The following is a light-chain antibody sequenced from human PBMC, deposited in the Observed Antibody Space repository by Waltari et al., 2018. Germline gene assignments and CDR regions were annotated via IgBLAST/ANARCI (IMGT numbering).Light chain of an antibody. J-gene: IGLJ1*01. CDR2: RNN. V-gene: IGLV1-47*01. Sequence: QSVMTHPPSVSWTPGQRVSISCSGRNPNLGSNYLYWYQQLPGAAPKLLIFRNNQRPSGVPDRFSGSKYGTSAFLAISELRSEDEAVYYCASWDDSHYVFGTGTKLTVL. CDR3: ASWDDSHYV. CDR1: NPNLGSNY.